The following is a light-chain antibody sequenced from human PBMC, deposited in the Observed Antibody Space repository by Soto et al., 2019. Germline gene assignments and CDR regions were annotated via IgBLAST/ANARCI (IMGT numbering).Light chain of an antibody. J-gene: IGKJ5*01. CDR2: AAS. CDR1: QSISSSY. CDR3: QQRSNWPPIT. V-gene: IGKV1-39*01. Sequence: DIQMTQSPSSLSASVGDGFTITCRASQSISSSYLSWYQQKPGKAPKLLIYAASILQSGVPSRFSGSGSGTDFTLTISSLEPEDFAVYYCQQRSNWPPITFGQGTRLEI.